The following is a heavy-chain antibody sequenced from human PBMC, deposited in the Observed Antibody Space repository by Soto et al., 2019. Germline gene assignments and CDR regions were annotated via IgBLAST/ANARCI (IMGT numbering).Heavy chain of an antibody. CDR2: IHYSGTS. V-gene: IGHV4-39*01. Sequence: ASETLSLSCSVPGDSISSSSQYWGWIRQPPGKGLEWIGSIHYSGTSYYNPSLKGRVTIFVDTSKNQLSLKLSSVTAADTAVYYCARHWIAGSSIPWGQGTLVTVSS. D-gene: IGHD2-21*01. J-gene: IGHJ5*02. CDR1: GDSISSSSQY. CDR3: ARHWIAGSSIP.